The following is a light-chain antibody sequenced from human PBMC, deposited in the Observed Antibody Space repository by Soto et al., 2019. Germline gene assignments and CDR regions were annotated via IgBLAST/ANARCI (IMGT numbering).Light chain of an antibody. CDR3: LQDYGYPWT. V-gene: IGKV1-6*01. CDR2: AAS. CDR1: HGIRDD. Sequence: IQMTQSPSSLSASVGDRVTILCRASHGIRDDLGWYQQKPGKAPKLLIYAASILQSGVPLRFSGSGSGTNFTLSITSLQPEDSASYYCLQDYGYPWTFGQGTRVEVK. J-gene: IGKJ1*01.